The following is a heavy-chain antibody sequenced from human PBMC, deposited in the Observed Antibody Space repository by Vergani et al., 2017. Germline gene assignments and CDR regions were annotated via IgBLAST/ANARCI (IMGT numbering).Heavy chain of an antibody. Sequence: EVQLVESGGGLVQPGGSLRLSCAASGFTVSSNYMSWVRQAPGKGLEWVSVIYSGGSTYYADSVKGRFTISRDNSKNTLYLQMNSLRAEDTAVYYCAKDIQATVTSPFDYWGQGTLVTVSS. CDR1: GFTVSSNY. D-gene: IGHD4-17*01. V-gene: IGHV3-66*02. J-gene: IGHJ4*02. CDR2: IYSGGST. CDR3: AKDIQATVTSPFDY.